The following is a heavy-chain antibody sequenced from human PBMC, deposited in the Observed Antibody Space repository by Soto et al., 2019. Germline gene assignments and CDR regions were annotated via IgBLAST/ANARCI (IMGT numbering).Heavy chain of an antibody. Sequence: GGSLRLSCAASGFTFSDYYMSWIRQAPGKGLEWVSYISSSGSTIYYADSVKGRFTISRDNAKNSLYLQMNSLRAEDTAVYYCARDRDFWSGKKNHYYYMDVWGKGTTVTVSS. D-gene: IGHD3-3*01. J-gene: IGHJ6*03. CDR3: ARDRDFWSGKKNHYYYMDV. CDR1: GFTFSDYY. V-gene: IGHV3-11*01. CDR2: ISSSGSTI.